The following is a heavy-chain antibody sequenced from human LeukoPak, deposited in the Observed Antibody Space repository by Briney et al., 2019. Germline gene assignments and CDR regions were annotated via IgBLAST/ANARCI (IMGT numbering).Heavy chain of an antibody. Sequence: ASVTVSCKASGYSFTGYYIHWVRQAPGRGLEWMGWINPNAGGTNYARKFRGRVTMTRDTSISTAYMDLSSLTSDDTAVYYCARTQYSSTWYWYGLDVWGQGTTVTVSS. CDR3: ARTQYSSTWYWYGLDV. CDR1: GYSFTGYY. CDR2: INPNAGGT. V-gene: IGHV1-2*02. D-gene: IGHD6-13*01. J-gene: IGHJ6*02.